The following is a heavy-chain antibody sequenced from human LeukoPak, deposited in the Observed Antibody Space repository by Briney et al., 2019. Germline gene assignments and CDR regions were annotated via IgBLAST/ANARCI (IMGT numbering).Heavy chain of an antibody. J-gene: IGHJ4*02. Sequence: GGSLRLSCAASGFTFSSYGMHWVRQAPGKGLEWVAVISYDGSNKYYADSVKGRFTISRDNSKNTLYLQRNSLRAEDTAVYYCAKDLENYFDYWGQGTLVTVSS. D-gene: IGHD5-24*01. V-gene: IGHV3-30*18. CDR2: ISYDGSNK. CDR3: AKDLENYFDY. CDR1: GFTFSSYG.